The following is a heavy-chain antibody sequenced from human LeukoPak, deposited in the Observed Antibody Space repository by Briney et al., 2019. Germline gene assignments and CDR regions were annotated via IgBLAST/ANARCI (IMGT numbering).Heavy chain of an antibody. Sequence: GGSLTLSCATSGFTFSDAWMSWVRQAPGKGLEWVGRIRSKGAGGTIDYAATVKGGFTISRDDSKNTLYLQMNSLKTEDTAVYYCATDRAACSGTRCYHAFHIWGQGTMVTVSS. CDR1: GFTFSDAW. CDR3: ATDRAACSGTRCYHAFHI. CDR2: IRSKGAGGTI. J-gene: IGHJ3*02. V-gene: IGHV3-15*01. D-gene: IGHD2-2*01.